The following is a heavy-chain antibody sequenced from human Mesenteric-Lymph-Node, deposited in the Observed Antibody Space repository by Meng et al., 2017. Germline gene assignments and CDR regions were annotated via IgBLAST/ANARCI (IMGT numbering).Heavy chain of an antibody. CDR2: SKRKSDGGTI. CDR1: GFSFSDAW. CDR3: AIDLRQDTWGAYDF. V-gene: IGHV3-15*01. Sequence: GGSLRLSCTASGFSFSDAWMNWVRQAPGKGLEWVGRSKRKSDGGTIDYAAPVRGRFSISRDDSKNTLSLQMNNLKAEDSGVYYCAIDLRQDTWGAYDFWGQGTMVTVSS. J-gene: IGHJ3*01. D-gene: IGHD5-18*01.